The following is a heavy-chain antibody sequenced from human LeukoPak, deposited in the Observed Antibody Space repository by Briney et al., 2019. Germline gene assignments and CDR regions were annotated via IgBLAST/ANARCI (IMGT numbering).Heavy chain of an antibody. V-gene: IGHV4-34*01. J-gene: IGHJ6*03. CDR1: GGSFSGYY. CDR2: INHSGST. Sequence: SETLSLTCAVYGGSFSGYYWSWIRQPPGKGLEWIGEINHSGSTNYNPSLKSRVTISVDTSKNQFSLKLSSVTAADTAVYYCARHQGYYCYMDVWGEGTTVTVSS. CDR3: ARHQGYYCYMDV.